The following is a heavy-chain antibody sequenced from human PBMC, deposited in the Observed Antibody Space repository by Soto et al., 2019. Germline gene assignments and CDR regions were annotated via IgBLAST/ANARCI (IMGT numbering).Heavy chain of an antibody. J-gene: IGHJ3*02. D-gene: IGHD4-17*01. Sequence: GESLKISCKGSGYSFTSYWISWVRQMPGKGLEWMGRIDPSDSYTNYSPSFQGHVTISAGKSISTGYLQWSSLKASDTAMYYCATYHYGAYVAFDIWGQGKMVPV. CDR1: GYSFTSYW. CDR2: IDPSDSYT. CDR3: ATYHYGAYVAFDI. V-gene: IGHV5-10-1*01.